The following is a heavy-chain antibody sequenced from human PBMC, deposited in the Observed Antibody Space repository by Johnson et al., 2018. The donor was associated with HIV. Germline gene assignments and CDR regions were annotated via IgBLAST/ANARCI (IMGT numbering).Heavy chain of an antibody. CDR3: AREGTAAVMDAFVI. V-gene: IGHV3-30-3*01. CDR2: ISYDGSSK. Sequence: QVQLVESGGGVVQPGRSLRLSCAASGFTFSSYTMHWVRQAPGKWLEWVALISYDGSSKYFAYSVKGRFTISRDNSKNTLYLQMNSLRAEDTAVYFCAREGTAAVMDAFVIWGQGTMVTVSS. CDR1: GFTFSSYT. J-gene: IGHJ3*02. D-gene: IGHD6-13*01.